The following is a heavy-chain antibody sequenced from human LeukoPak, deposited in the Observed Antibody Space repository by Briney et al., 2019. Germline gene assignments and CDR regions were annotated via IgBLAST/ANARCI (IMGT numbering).Heavy chain of an antibody. Sequence: SETLSLTCTVSGGSISSGGYYWSWIRQPPGKGLEWIGYIYHSGSTYYNPSLKSRVTISVDRSKNQFSLKLSSVTAADTAVYYCARGQWELLSYWGQGTLVTVSS. J-gene: IGHJ4*02. CDR1: GGSISSGGYY. D-gene: IGHD1-26*01. V-gene: IGHV4-30-2*01. CDR2: IYHSGST. CDR3: ARGQWELLSY.